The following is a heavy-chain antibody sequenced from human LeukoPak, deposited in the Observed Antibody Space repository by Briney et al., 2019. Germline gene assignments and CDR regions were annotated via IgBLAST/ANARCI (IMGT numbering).Heavy chain of an antibody. Sequence: GGSLRLSCAASGFPFRDYYMTWIRQAPGKGLEWISYISRSGDSLYYAESVEGRFTISRDNAKNSLFLQMNSLRADDTAVYYCAREVVIFPDYYYYGRDVWGQGTTVTVSS. D-gene: IGHD3-9*01. CDR3: AREVVIFPDYYYYGRDV. CDR1: GFPFRDYY. V-gene: IGHV3-11*01. J-gene: IGHJ6*02. CDR2: ISRSGDSL.